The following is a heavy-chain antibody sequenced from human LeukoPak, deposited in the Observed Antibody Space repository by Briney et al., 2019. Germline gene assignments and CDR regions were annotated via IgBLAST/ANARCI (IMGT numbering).Heavy chain of an antibody. CDR3: ARRAGSYSHSYDY. CDR1: GFPFSDYY. J-gene: IGHJ4*02. CDR2: ISSSGSTI. V-gene: IGHV3-11*01. D-gene: IGHD2-15*01. Sequence: TGGALRLSCAASGFPFSDYYMSWVRPAPGEGLEWVSYISSSGSTIYYADSVKGRFTISRDNSKNTLYLQMNSLRAEDTAVYYCARRAGSYSHSYDYWGQGTLVTVSS.